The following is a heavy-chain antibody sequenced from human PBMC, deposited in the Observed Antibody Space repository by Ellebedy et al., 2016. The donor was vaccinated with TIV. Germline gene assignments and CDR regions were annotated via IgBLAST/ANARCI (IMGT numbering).Heavy chain of an antibody. D-gene: IGHD4-17*01. Sequence: GESLKISCAGSGFTSISYAMSWVRQAPRKGLEWVSTISGSGSRTYYADSVKGRFTISRDNSQNTLYLQMNSLRAEDTAVYYCAKADYADYPSYFDYWGQGTLVTVSS. V-gene: IGHV3-23*01. CDR3: AKADYADYPSYFDY. J-gene: IGHJ4*02. CDR1: GFTSISYA. CDR2: ISGSGSRT.